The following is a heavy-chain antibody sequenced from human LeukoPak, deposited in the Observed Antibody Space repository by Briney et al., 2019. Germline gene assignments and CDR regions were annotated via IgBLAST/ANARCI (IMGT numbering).Heavy chain of an antibody. J-gene: IGHJ4*02. CDR3: AKPVAGKYFDY. Sequence: PSETLSLTCTVSGGSISSSNYYWGWIRQPPGEGLEWIGSIYYSGSTYYNPSLKSRVTISVDTSKNQFSLKLSSVTAADTAVYYCAKPVAGKYFDYWGQGTLVTVSS. CDR2: IYYSGST. D-gene: IGHD6-19*01. V-gene: IGHV4-39*01. CDR1: GGSISSSNYY.